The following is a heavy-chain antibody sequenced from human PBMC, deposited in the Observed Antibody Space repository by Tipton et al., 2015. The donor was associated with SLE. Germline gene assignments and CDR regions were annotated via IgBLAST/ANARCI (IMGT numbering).Heavy chain of an antibody. CDR2: IYSGGST. V-gene: IGHV3-66*01. Sequence: SLRLSCAASGFTVSSNYMSWVRQAPGKGLEWVSVIYSGGSTYYADSVKGRFTISRDTSKNQFSLKLSSVTAADTAVYYCARGIAVAGPFDYWGQGTLVTVSS. J-gene: IGHJ4*02. CDR1: GFTVSSNY. CDR3: ARGIAVAGPFDY. D-gene: IGHD6-19*01.